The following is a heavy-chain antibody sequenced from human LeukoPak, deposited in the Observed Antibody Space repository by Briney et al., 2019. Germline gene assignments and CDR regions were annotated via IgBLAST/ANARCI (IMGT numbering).Heavy chain of an antibody. J-gene: IGHJ4*02. CDR3: ATYGSGNYYKKAFDY. D-gene: IGHD3-10*01. V-gene: IGHV3-23*01. Sequence: PGGSLRLSCAASGFTVSSNYMSWVRQAPGKGLEWVSGISGGGGTTHYADSVQGRFTISRDNSKNTLYLQMNSLRAEDTAVYYCATYGSGNYYKKAFDYWGQGTLVTVSS. CDR2: ISGGGGTT. CDR1: GFTVSSNY.